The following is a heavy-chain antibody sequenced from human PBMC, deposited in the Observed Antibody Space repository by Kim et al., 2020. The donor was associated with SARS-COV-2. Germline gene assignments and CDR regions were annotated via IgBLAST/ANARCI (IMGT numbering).Heavy chain of an antibody. V-gene: IGHV4-34*01. Sequence: LKRRVTISVDTSKNQFSLKLSSVTAADTAVYYCARAARGNYYGSGSYYGYWGQGTLVTVSS. CDR3: ARAARGNYYGSGSYYGY. J-gene: IGHJ4*02. D-gene: IGHD3-10*01.